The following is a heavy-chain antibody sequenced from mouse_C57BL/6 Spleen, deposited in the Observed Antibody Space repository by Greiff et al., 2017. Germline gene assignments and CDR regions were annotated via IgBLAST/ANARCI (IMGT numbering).Heavy chain of an antibody. Sequence: QVQLQQPGAELVMPGASVKLSCKASGYTFTSYWMHWVKQRPGQGLEWIGEIDPSDSYTNYNQKFKGKSTLTVDKSSSPAYMQLSSLTSEDSAVYYCARGYSNDAMDYWGQGTSVTVSS. CDR3: ARGYSNDAMDY. V-gene: IGHV1-69*01. CDR2: IDPSDSYT. CDR1: GYTFTSYW. D-gene: IGHD2-5*01. J-gene: IGHJ4*01.